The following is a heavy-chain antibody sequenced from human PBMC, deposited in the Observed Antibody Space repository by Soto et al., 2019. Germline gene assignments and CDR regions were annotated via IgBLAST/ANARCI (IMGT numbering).Heavy chain of an antibody. CDR1: GYTLTELS. D-gene: IGHD5-18*01. CDR3: ATGPIMTSLDTAMQGSDY. J-gene: IGHJ4*02. V-gene: IGHV1-24*01. CDR2: FDPEDGET. Sequence: ASVKVSCKVSGYTLTELSMHWVRQAPGKGLEWMGGFDPEDGETIYAQKFQGRVTMTEDTSTDTAYMELSSLRSEDTAVYYCATGPIMTSLDTAMQGSDYWGQGTLVTVSS.